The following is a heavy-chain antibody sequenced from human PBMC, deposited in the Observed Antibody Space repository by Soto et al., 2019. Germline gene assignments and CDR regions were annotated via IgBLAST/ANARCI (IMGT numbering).Heavy chain of an antibody. Sequence: EVQLLESGGGFIHPGGSLRLSCAASAFSFSSFAMNWVRQAPEKGLEWVSIISGSADSTFYADSVKGRFTISRDNSKSTLYLQINSLRAEDTAVYYCPKTRGAMIYAISVYGMDVWGQGTTVTVSS. V-gene: IGHV3-23*01. CDR3: PKTRGAMIYAISVYGMDV. CDR2: ISGSADST. J-gene: IGHJ6*02. CDR1: AFSFSSFA. D-gene: IGHD2-8*01.